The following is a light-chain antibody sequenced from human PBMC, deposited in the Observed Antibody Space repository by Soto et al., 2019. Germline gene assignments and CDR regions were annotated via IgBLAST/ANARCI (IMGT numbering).Light chain of an antibody. CDR1: QTINNY. CDR3: QQSSSTPHT. CDR2: SAS. J-gene: IGKJ2*01. V-gene: IGKV1-39*01. Sequence: DIQMTQSPSSLSASLGDRVTITCRASQTINNYLHWYQQRPGEAPKLLIYSASNLQTRVPPRFSGSGSGTHFTLTISSLQPEDFATYYCQQSSSTPHTFGQGTKVDIK.